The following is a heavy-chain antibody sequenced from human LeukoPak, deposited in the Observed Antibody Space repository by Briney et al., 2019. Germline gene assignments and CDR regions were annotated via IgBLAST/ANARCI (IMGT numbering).Heavy chain of an antibody. Sequence: PGRSLRLSCAASGFAFNTYALHWVRQAPGKGLEWVAIISSDGINTYYADSMEGRFSISRDNSKNMLYLQMDSLRAEDTAMYYCARDLRPADTTGYYSHFDYWGQGTLVTVSS. CDR1: GFAFNTYA. CDR3: ARDLRPADTTGYYSHFDY. V-gene: IGHV3-30*04. D-gene: IGHD3-22*01. J-gene: IGHJ4*02. CDR2: ISSDGINT.